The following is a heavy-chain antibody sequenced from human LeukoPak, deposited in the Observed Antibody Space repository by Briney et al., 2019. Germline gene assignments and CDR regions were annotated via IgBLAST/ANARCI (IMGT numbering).Heavy chain of an antibody. CDR1: GYTFTGYY. V-gene: IGHV1-2*02. CDR2: INPNSGGT. CDR3: ARAFYDFWSGYYREGYFQH. Sequence: ASVKVSCKASGYTFTGYYMHWVRQAPGQGLEWMGWINPNSGGTNYAQKFQGRVTMTRDTSISTAYMELSRLRSDDTAVYYCARAFYDFWSGYYREGYFQHWGQGTLVTVSS. D-gene: IGHD3-3*01. J-gene: IGHJ1*01.